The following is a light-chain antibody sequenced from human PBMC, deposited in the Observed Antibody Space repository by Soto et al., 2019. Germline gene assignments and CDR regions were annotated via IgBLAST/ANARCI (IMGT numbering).Light chain of an antibody. CDR3: QQYNNWPGT. CDR1: QSVSSN. V-gene: IGKV3-15*01. Sequence: EIVMTQSPATLSVSPGERATLSCRASQSVSSNLAWYQQKPGQAPRLLISGASTRATGIPARFSGSGSGTEFTLIISSLQSEDFEVYLCQQYNNWPGTFGQGTKVDIK. J-gene: IGKJ1*01. CDR2: GAS.